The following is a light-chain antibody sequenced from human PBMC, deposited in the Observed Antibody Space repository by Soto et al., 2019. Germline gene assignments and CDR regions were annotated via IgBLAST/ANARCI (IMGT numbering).Light chain of an antibody. Sequence: QSALTRPPSASGTPGQRVTISCSGSSSNIGSNTVNWYQQLPGTAPKLLIYNNNQRPSGVPDRFSGSKSGTSASLAISGPQSEDEVDYYCDAWDDSLNGLVFGSGTKVTVL. CDR1: SSNIGSNT. V-gene: IGLV1-44*01. CDR2: NNN. J-gene: IGLJ1*01. CDR3: DAWDDSLNGLV.